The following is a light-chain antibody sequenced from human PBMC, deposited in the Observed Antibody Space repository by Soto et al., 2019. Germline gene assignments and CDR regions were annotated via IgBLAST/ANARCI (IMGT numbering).Light chain of an antibody. J-gene: IGKJ1*01. CDR1: QSVSSS. CDR2: GAS. Sequence: EIVMTQSPATLSVSPGERATLSCRASQSVSSSLAWYQQRPGQAPRLLIYGASARATDIPVRFSGSGSGTEFTLTISSLRSEDFAVYYCQQYNKWPRTFGQGTKVDIK. V-gene: IGKV3-15*01. CDR3: QQYNKWPRT.